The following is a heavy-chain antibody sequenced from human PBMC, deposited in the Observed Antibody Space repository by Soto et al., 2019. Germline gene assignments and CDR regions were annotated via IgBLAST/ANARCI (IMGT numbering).Heavy chain of an antibody. CDR3: ARDIGFDYVN. Sequence: GSLRLSCAVSGFNVRSYWMSWVRQAPGKWLEWVASIQEDGSGIYYLQSVRSRFAISRDSAGNALQLAMNYLSAEDTATYFCARDIGFDYVNWGQGTMGTVSS. CDR1: GFNVRSYW. V-gene: IGHV3-7*01. J-gene: IGHJ4*02. CDR2: IQEDGSGI. D-gene: IGHD5-12*01.